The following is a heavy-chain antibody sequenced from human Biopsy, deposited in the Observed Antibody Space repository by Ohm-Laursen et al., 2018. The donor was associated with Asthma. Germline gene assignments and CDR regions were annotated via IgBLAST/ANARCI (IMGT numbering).Heavy chain of an antibody. Sequence: SLRLSCAASGFSFSNFAIHWVRQAPGKGLGWVAVISFDGSNEDYADSVKGRFTISRDNSKNTLFLEMNSLRPEDTAVYYCAKELFPGWELRRGPDSWGQGTLVTVSS. D-gene: IGHD1-26*01. V-gene: IGHV3-30*18. CDR1: GFSFSNFA. CDR3: AKELFPGWELRRGPDS. CDR2: ISFDGSNE. J-gene: IGHJ4*02.